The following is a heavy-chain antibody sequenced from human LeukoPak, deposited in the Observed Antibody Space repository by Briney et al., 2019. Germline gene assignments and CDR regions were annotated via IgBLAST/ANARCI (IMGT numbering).Heavy chain of an antibody. CDR2: IYYSKNT. J-gene: IGHJ4*02. D-gene: IGHD5-18*01. CDR3: VSPRGFSYGYFDY. V-gene: IGHV4-39*01. CDR1: GGSISSSSAY. Sequence: SETLSLTCTVSGGSISSSSAYWGWIRQPPGKGLEWIGSIYYSKNTYYNPSLKSRVTVSADTSKNQLSLTLGSVSATDTAVYYCVSPRGFSYGYFDYWGQGTLVTVSS.